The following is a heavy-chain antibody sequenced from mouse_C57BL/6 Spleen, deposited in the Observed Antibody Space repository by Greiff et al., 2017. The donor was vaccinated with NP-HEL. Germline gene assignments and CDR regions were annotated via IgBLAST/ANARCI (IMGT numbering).Heavy chain of an antibody. Sequence: EVQGVESGGGLVQPKGSLKLSCAASGFSFNTYAMNWVRQAPGKGLEWVARIRSKSNNYATYYADSVKDRFTISRDDSESMLYLQMNNLKTEDTAMYYCVSRSTMVTSSFAYWGQGTLVTVSA. CDR2: IRSKSNNYAT. CDR3: VSRSTMVTSSFAY. D-gene: IGHD2-2*01. J-gene: IGHJ3*01. V-gene: IGHV10-1*01. CDR1: GFSFNTYA.